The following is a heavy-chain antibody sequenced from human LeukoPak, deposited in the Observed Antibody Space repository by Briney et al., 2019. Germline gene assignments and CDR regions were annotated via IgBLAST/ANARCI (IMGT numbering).Heavy chain of an antibody. D-gene: IGHD2-15*01. Sequence: GGSLRLSCAASGSTFSSYAMSWVRQAPGKGLEWVSAISGSGGSTYYADSVKGRFTISRDNSKNTLYLQMNSLRAEDTAVYYCAKDSYRYCSGGSCYFDYWGQGTLVTVSS. CDR3: AKDSYRYCSGGSCYFDY. CDR1: GSTFSSYA. J-gene: IGHJ4*02. CDR2: ISGSGGST. V-gene: IGHV3-23*01.